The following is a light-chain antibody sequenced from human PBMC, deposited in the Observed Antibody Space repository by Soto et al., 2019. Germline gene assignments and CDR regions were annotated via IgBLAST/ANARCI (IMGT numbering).Light chain of an antibody. V-gene: IGKV1-33*01. CDR1: QDIGNY. J-gene: IGKJ4*01. Sequence: DIQMTQSPPSLSASVGDRVTITCQASQDIGNYLSWYQQKLGKAPKHLIYDASNLETGVPPRFSGSGSGTDFAFTITSLQPEDFATYYCQQFGDLPLTFGGGTKVEIK. CDR2: DAS. CDR3: QQFGDLPLT.